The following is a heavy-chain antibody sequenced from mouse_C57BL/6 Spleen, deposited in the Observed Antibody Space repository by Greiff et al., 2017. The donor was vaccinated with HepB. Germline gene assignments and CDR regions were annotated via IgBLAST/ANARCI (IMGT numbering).Heavy chain of an antibody. J-gene: IGHJ2*01. V-gene: IGHV1-76*01. CDR1: GYTFTDYY. CDR2: IYPGSGNT. D-gene: IGHD1-1*01. CDR3: ARWSTTVVSYFDY. Sequence: VKLLESGAELVRPGASVKLSCKASGYTFTDYYINWVKQRPGQGLEWIARIYPGSGNTYYNEKFKGKATLTAEKSSSTAYMQLSSLTSEDSAVYVCARWSTTVVSYFDYWGQGTTLTVSS.